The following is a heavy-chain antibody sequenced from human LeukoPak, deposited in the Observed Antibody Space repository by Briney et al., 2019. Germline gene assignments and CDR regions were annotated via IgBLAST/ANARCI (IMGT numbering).Heavy chain of an antibody. CDR1: GGSIRSITYN. Sequence: PSETLSLTCTVSGGSIRSITYNWGWIRQPPGEGLECIGSIHYTGSTYYNPSLKSRVTISVDTSNNQFSLKLSSVTAADTAVYYCARTGGSFYFYYYMDVWGKGTTVTVSS. V-gene: IGHV4-39*07. J-gene: IGHJ6*03. CDR3: ARTGGSFYFYYYMDV. D-gene: IGHD1-26*01. CDR2: IHYTGST.